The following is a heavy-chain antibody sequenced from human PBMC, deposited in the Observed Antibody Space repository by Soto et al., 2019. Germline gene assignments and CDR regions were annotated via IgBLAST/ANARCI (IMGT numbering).Heavy chain of an antibody. CDR1: GGSISSGGYY. CDR3: ARGDSGYYDSSGYYSY. J-gene: IGHJ4*02. V-gene: IGHV4-31*03. Sequence: QVQLQESGPGLVKPSQTLSLTCTVSGGSISSGGYYWSWIRQHPGKGLEWIGYIYYSGSTYYNPSLKSRVTISVDTSKNQFSLKLRSVPAADTAVYYCARGDSGYYDSSGYYSYWGQGTLVTVSS. CDR2: IYYSGST. D-gene: IGHD3-22*01.